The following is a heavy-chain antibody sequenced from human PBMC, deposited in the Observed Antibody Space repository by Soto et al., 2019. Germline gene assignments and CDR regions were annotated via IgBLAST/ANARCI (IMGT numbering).Heavy chain of an antibody. Sequence: SSETLSLTCTVSGGSISSSSYYWGWIRQPPGKGLEWIGSIYYSGSTYYNPSLKSRVTMSVDTSKNQFSLKLISVTAADTAVYYCARHFVAVVIKGWGYWGQGTLVTVSS. V-gene: IGHV4-39*01. CDR1: GGSISSSSYY. CDR3: ARHFVAVVIKGWGY. J-gene: IGHJ4*02. CDR2: IYYSGST. D-gene: IGHD3-22*01.